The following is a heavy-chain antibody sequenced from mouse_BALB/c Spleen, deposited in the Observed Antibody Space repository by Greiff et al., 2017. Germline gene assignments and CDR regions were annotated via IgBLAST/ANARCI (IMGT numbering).Heavy chain of an antibody. CDR1: GFTFSSYA. CDR3: ARGGDSDGYYDAWFAY. V-gene: IGHV5-6-5*01. CDR2: ISSGGST. Sequence: EVHLVESGGGLVKPGGSLKLSCAASGFTFSSYAMSWVRQTPEKRLEWVASISSGGSTYYPDSVKGRFTISRDNARNILYLQMSSLRSEDTAMYYCARGGDSDGYYDAWFAYWGQGTLVTVSA. D-gene: IGHD2-3*01. J-gene: IGHJ3*01.